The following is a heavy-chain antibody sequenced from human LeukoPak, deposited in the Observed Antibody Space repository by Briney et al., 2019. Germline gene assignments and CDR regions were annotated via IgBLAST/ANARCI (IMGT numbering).Heavy chain of an antibody. CDR1: GFTFSRYA. D-gene: IGHD6-13*01. Sequence: GGSLRLSCAASGFTFSRYAMRWVRQTPGKGPEWVSAISGGGDITYYADSVKGRFTISRDNSKNTLYLQMNSLRAEDTAVYYCAKDRSWYTYDYWGQGTLVTVSS. CDR2: ISGGGDIT. J-gene: IGHJ4*02. V-gene: IGHV3-23*01. CDR3: AKDRSWYTYDY.